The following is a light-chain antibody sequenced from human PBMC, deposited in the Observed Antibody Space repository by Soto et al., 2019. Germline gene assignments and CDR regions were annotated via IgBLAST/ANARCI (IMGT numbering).Light chain of an antibody. CDR1: QSIGNF. CDR3: QQYNSYST. CDR2: AAS. Sequence: DIQMTQSPSSLSASVGDRVTITCRASQSIGNFLNWYQQKPGKAPNLLIYAASTLQSGVPSRFSGSGSGTEFTLTISSLQPDDFATYYCQQYNSYSTFGQGTKVDIK. V-gene: IGKV1-5*01. J-gene: IGKJ1*01.